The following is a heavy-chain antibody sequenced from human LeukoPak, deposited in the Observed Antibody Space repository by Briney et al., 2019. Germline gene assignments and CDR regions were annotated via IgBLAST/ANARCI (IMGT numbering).Heavy chain of an antibody. Sequence: PSETLSLTCTVSGGSISSSSYYWGWIRQPPGKRLEWIGSIYYSGSTYYNPSLKSRVTISVDTSKNQFSLKVSSVTAADTAVYYCARHNRGIACFGYWGQGTLVTVSS. CDR2: IYYSGST. V-gene: IGHV4-39*01. CDR3: ARHNRGIACFGY. D-gene: IGHD7-27*01. J-gene: IGHJ4*02. CDR1: GGSISSSSYY.